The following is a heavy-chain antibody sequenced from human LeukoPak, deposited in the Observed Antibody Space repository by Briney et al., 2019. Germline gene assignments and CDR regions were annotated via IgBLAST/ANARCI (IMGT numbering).Heavy chain of an antibody. CDR3: ASGHLTSREYSGYGHF. Sequence: ASVKVSCKASGYTFTDYYIHWVRQAPGQGLEWLGWINPNSGGTKYAQYFQGRVTMTRDTSISTAYMELSGLTSDDTAVYYCASGHLTSREYSGYGHFWGQGTLVTVSS. J-gene: IGHJ4*02. CDR1: GYTFTDYY. CDR2: INPNSGGT. V-gene: IGHV1-2*02. D-gene: IGHD5-12*01.